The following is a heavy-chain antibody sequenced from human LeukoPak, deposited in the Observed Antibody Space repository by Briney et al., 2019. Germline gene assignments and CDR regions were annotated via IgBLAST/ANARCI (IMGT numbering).Heavy chain of an antibody. CDR2: IYYSGST. D-gene: IGHD3-22*01. V-gene: IGHV4-59*12. Sequence: SETLSLTCTVSGGSTRSYYWSWIRQPPGKGLEWIGYIYYSGSTNCNPSLKSRVTISVDTSKNHFSLKLSSVTAADTAVYYCARDPYYYDSSGYYGLGWYFDLWGRGTLVTVSS. J-gene: IGHJ2*01. CDR1: GGSTRSYY. CDR3: ARDPYYYDSSGYYGLGWYFDL.